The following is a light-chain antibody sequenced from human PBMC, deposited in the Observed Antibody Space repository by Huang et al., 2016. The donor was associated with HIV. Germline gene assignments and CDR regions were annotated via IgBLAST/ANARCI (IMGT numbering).Light chain of an antibody. J-gene: IGKJ2*01. Sequence: DIQMTQAPPSLSAAVGDRVIITCRASQIINKYLNWYQQMPGRAPKLLISGASGLQGGVSSRFSGSGSGTDFTFTIRDLQPEDTATYHCQQSYNIPRTFGQGTLLEI. CDR3: QQSYNIPRT. V-gene: IGKV1-39*01. CDR2: GAS. CDR1: QIINKY.